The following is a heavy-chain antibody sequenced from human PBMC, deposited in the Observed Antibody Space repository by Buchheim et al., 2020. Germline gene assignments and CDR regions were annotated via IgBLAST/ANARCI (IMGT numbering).Heavy chain of an antibody. Sequence: QVQLVQSGAEVQKPGSSVKVSCKASGGTFSSYAISWVRQAPGQGLEWMGGIIPIFGTANYAQKFQGRVTITADKSTSTAYMELSSVRSEDTAVYYCATNGGIAARNHYYYYYMDVWGKGTT. CDR3: ATNGGIAARNHYYYYYMDV. CDR2: IIPIFGTA. J-gene: IGHJ6*03. D-gene: IGHD6-6*01. V-gene: IGHV1-69*06. CDR1: GGTFSSYA.